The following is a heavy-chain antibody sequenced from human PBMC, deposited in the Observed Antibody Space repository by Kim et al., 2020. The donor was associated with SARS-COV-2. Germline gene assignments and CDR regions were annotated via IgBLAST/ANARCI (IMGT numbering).Heavy chain of an antibody. Sequence: SETLSLTCTVSGGSISGSSHFWDWIRQSPEKGLEWIGNVFHSGSTDYNPSLRSRVALSVDTSKNQFSLRLNSVTAADTAVYYCARRGYYDTSGDFLADAFDIWGQGTQVTVSS. CDR1: GGSISGSSHF. J-gene: IGHJ3*02. V-gene: IGHV4-39*01. CDR3: ARRGYYDTSGDFLADAFDI. D-gene: IGHD3-22*01. CDR2: VFHSGST.